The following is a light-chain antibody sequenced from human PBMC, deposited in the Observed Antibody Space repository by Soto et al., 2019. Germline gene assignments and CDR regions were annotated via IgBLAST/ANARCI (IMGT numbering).Light chain of an antibody. CDR2: RAS. CDR1: QTISSW. CDR3: QQYNSYST. J-gene: IGKJ5*01. V-gene: IGKV1-5*03. Sequence: DIQMTQSPSTLSASVGDRVTITCRASQTISSWLAWYQQKPGKAPKLLIYRASSLESGVPSRFSGSGSGTEFTLTISSLQPDDFATYYCQQYNSYSTFGQGTRLDSK.